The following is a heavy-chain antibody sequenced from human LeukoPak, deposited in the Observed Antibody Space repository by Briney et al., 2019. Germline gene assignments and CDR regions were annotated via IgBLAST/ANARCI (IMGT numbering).Heavy chain of an antibody. D-gene: IGHD1-26*01. CDR2: ISGSGGST. Sequence: GGSLRLSCAASGFTFSSYSMNWVRQAPGKGLEWVSAISGSGGSTYYADSVKGRFTISRDNSKNTLYLQMNSPRAEDTAVYYCAKADSGSYYNYYYYYMDVWGKGTTVTVSS. CDR3: AKADSGSYYNYYYYYMDV. V-gene: IGHV3-23*01. CDR1: GFTFSSYS. J-gene: IGHJ6*03.